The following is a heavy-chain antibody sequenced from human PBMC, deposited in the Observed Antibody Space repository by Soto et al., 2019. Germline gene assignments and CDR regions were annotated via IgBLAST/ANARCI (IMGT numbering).Heavy chain of an antibody. D-gene: IGHD1-26*01. CDR2: IIPIFGTA. Sequence: QVQLVQSGAEVKKPGSSVKVSCKASGGTFSSYAISWVRQAPGQGLEWMGGIIPIFGTANYAQKFQGRVTITADESTSPAHMGLSSLRSEGTAGFYCGGGPGVGPRGGGMDVWGQGTTVTVSS. CDR3: GGGPGVGPRGGGMDV. CDR1: GGTFSSYA. V-gene: IGHV1-69*01. J-gene: IGHJ6*02.